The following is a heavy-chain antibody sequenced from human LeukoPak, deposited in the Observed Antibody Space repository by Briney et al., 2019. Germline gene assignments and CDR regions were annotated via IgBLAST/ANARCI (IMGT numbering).Heavy chain of an antibody. CDR1: GFTFDDYA. J-gene: IGHJ4*02. CDR2: ISGNSGSI. D-gene: IGHD2-15*01. CDR3: AKAAKQGWYFDY. V-gene: IGHV3-9*01. Sequence: SLRLSCAASGFTFDDYAMHWVRQAPGKGLEWVSGISGNSGSIGYADSVKGRFTISRDNAKNSLYLQMNSLRAEDTALYYCAKAAKQGWYFDYWGQGTLVTVSS.